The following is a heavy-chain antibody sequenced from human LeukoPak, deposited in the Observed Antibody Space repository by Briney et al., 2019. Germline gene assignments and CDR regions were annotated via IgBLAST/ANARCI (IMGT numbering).Heavy chain of an antibody. CDR1: GGSISSYY. CDR3: ARGQTYASGKLDP. J-gene: IGHJ5*02. D-gene: IGHD3-10*01. Sequence: SETLSLTCTVSGGSISSYYWGWIRQPPGKGLEWIGYIYHGGSTNYSPSLKSRVTISEDTSKSQFSLKLTSVTAADTAVYYCARGQTYASGKLDPWGQGTLVTVSS. V-gene: IGHV4-59*01. CDR2: IYHGGST.